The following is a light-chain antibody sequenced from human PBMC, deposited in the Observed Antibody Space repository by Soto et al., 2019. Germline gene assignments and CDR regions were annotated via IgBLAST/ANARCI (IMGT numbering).Light chain of an antibody. J-gene: IGLJ2*01. CDR1: SSDVGGYNY. CDR2: EVS. V-gene: IGLV2-8*01. CDR3: SSYTGRNNLV. Sequence: QSALTQPPSASGSPGQSVTICCTGTSSDVGGYNYVSWYQQHPGKAPRLMIYEVSKRPSGVPDRFSGSKSGTTASLTVSGLQAEDEADYYCSSYTGRNNLVFGGGTKLTVL.